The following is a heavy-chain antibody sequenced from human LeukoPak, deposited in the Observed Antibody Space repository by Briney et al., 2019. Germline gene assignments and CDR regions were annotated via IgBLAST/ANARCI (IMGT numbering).Heavy chain of an antibody. Sequence: PSETPSLTCTVPDGSISTYYWSWIRQPPGKGLEWIGYIHYNGDTSYNPSLKSRVTISIDAPRNQFSLNLRSVTASDTAVYYCARDHWLLSSNEWYYYGMDVWGQGTTVTVSS. D-gene: IGHD3-9*01. CDR2: IHYNGDT. CDR3: ARDHWLLSSNEWYYYGMDV. J-gene: IGHJ6*02. V-gene: IGHV4-59*01. CDR1: DGSISTYY.